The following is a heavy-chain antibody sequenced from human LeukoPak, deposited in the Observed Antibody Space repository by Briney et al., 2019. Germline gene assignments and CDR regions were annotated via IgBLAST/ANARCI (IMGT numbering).Heavy chain of an antibody. CDR1: GYTFTSYG. CDR2: MNPNSGNT. CDR3: AREPYQYYDFWSGYYRYYGMDV. V-gene: IGHV1-8*02. Sequence: ASVKVSCKASGYTFTSYGISWVRQATGQGLEWMGWMNPNSGNTGYAQQFQGRVTMTRNTSISTAYMELSSLRSEDTAVYYCAREPYQYYDFWSGYYRYYGMDVWGQGTTVTVSS. D-gene: IGHD3-3*01. J-gene: IGHJ6*02.